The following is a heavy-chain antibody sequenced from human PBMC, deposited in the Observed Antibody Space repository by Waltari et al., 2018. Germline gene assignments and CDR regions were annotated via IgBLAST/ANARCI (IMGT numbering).Heavy chain of an antibody. V-gene: IGHV3-30*18. Sequence: QVQLVESGGGVVQPGGSLRLSCAASGFTFSNYGLHWVRRAPGQVLEGVAFKSYDGGIKYYADSVKGRFTLSRDNSKNTVFLQINRLRVEDTAVYYCAKESADLRSNYQYHRGVDVWGQGTTVTVSS. CDR1: GFTFSNYG. CDR2: KSYDGGIK. J-gene: IGHJ6*02. CDR3: AKESADLRSNYQYHRGVDV. D-gene: IGHD4-4*01.